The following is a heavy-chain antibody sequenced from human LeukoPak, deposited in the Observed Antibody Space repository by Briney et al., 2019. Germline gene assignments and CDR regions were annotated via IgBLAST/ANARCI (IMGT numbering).Heavy chain of an antibody. D-gene: IGHD2-2*01. CDR2: MNPNSGNT. Sequence: ASVTVSCKASGYTFTSYDINWVRQATGQGLEWMGWMNPNSGNTGYAQKFQGRVTITTDESTSTAYMELSSLRSEDTAVYYCARQTDIVVVPAAIPTYIDYWGQGTLVTVSS. V-gene: IGHV1-8*01. J-gene: IGHJ4*02. CDR3: ARQTDIVVVPAAIPTYIDY. CDR1: GYTFTSYD.